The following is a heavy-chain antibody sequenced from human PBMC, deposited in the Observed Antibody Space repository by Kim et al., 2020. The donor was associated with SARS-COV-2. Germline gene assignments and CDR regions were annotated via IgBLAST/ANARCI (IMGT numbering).Heavy chain of an antibody. Sequence: GGSLRLSCAASGFTFSSYAMSWVRQAPGKGLEWVSAISGSGGSTYYADSVKGRFTISRDNSKNTLYLQMNSLRTEDTAVYYCAKRKLRSSTSCLDYWGQGTLVTVSS. CDR3: AKRKLRSSTSCLDY. CDR1: GFTFSSYA. D-gene: IGHD2-2*01. J-gene: IGHJ4*02. V-gene: IGHV3-23*01. CDR2: ISGSGGST.